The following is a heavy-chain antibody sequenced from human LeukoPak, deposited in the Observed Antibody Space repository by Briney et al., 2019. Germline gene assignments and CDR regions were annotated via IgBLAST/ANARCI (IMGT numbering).Heavy chain of an antibody. Sequence: PGGSLRLSCAASGFTFSRNVMSWVRQAPGKGLEWVSAIIDDGSSTYYADSVKGRFSISRDNSKNTVYLQMNSLRAEDTAVYYCARGLSYLIMGCFDYWGQGTLVPVSS. CDR2: IIDDGSST. CDR1: GFTFSRNV. J-gene: IGHJ4*02. V-gene: IGHV3-23*01. CDR3: ARGLSYLIMGCFDY. D-gene: IGHD3-16*02.